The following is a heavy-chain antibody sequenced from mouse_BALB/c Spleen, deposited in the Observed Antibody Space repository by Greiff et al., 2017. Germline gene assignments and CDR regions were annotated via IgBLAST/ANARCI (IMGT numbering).Heavy chain of an antibody. Sequence: DVQLQESGGGLVQPGGSMKLSCVASGFTFSNYWMNWVRQSPEKGLEWVAEIRLKSNNYATHYAESVKGRFTISRDDSKSSVYLQMNNLRAEDTGIYYCTNYGGFAYWGQGTLVTVSA. CDR3: TNYGGFAY. V-gene: IGHV6-6*02. J-gene: IGHJ3*01. CDR2: IRLKSNNYAT. D-gene: IGHD1-1*02. CDR1: GFTFSNYW.